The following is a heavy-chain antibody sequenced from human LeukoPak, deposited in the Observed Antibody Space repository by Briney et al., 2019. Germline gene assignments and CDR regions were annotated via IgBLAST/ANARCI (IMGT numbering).Heavy chain of an antibody. Sequence: PSETLSLTCTVSGGSISSYYWSWLRQPPGKGLEWLGYIYYSGSTNYNPSLKSRVTISVDTSKNQFSLKLSSVTAADTAVYYCARDWSPSPNRPVWFDPWGQGTLVTVSS. CDR3: ARDWSPSPNRPVWFDP. D-gene: IGHD3-3*01. CDR2: IYYSGST. V-gene: IGHV4-59*12. CDR1: GGSISSYY. J-gene: IGHJ5*02.